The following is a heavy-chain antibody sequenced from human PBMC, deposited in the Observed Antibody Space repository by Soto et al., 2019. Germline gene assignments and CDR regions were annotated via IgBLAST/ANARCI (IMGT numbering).Heavy chain of an antibody. Sequence: ASVKVSCKASAYTFTSYGISWVRQAPGQGLERMGWISGYNGNTNYAQKLQGRVTMTTDTSTSTAYMELRSLRSDDTAVYYCARENVTIFCVVHYYGMDVWGQGTTVTGSS. CDR1: AYTFTSYG. D-gene: IGHD3-3*01. J-gene: IGHJ6*02. CDR3: ARENVTIFCVVHYYGMDV. V-gene: IGHV1-18*01. CDR2: ISGYNGNT.